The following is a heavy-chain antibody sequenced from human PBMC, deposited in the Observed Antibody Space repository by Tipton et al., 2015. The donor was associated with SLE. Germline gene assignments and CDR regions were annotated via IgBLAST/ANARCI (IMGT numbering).Heavy chain of an antibody. Sequence: TLSLTCAVYGGSFSGYYWSWIRQPPGKGLEWIGEINHSGSTKYNPSLKSRVTISVDTSKSQFFLRVNSVTAADTAVYYCAREYSSGYYYATHYYIDVWGKGTSVTVSS. V-gene: IGHV4-34*01. CDR2: INHSGST. J-gene: IGHJ6*03. CDR1: GGSFSGYY. D-gene: IGHD3-22*01. CDR3: AREYSSGYYYATHYYIDV.